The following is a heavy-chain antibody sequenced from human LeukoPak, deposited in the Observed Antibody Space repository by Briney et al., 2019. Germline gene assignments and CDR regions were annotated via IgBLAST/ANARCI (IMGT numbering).Heavy chain of an antibody. V-gene: IGHV1-18*01. CDR3: ATGGPNSGSYYGFDY. J-gene: IGHJ4*02. D-gene: IGHD1-26*01. Sequence: ASVKVSCKASGYTFTSYGISWVRQAPGQGLEWMGWISAYNGNTNYARKLQGRVTMTEDTSTDTAYMELSSLRSEDTAVYYCATGGPNSGSYYGFDYWGQGTLVTVSS. CDR1: GYTFTSYG. CDR2: ISAYNGNT.